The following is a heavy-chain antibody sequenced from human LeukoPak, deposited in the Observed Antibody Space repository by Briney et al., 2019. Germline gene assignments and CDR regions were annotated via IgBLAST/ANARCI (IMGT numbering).Heavy chain of an antibody. J-gene: IGHJ4*02. Sequence: GGSLRLSCAASGFTFDDYGMSWVRQAPGKGLEWVSGINWNGGSTGYADSVKGRFTISRDNAKNSLYLQMNSLRAEDTALYCCARDGDPLNYYDSSGYMRYWGQGTLVTVSS. CDR3: ARDGDPLNYYDSSGYMRY. D-gene: IGHD3-22*01. V-gene: IGHV3-20*04. CDR2: INWNGGST. CDR1: GFTFDDYG.